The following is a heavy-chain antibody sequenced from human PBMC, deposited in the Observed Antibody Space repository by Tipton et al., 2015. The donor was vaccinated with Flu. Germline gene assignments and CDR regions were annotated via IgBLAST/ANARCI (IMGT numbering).Heavy chain of an antibody. D-gene: IGHD3-10*01. V-gene: IGHV4-38-2*02. CDR1: GDSIGSDYY. J-gene: IGHJ4*02. CDR3: ARGRDFYGAADSSLGY. Sequence: TLSLTCSVSGDSIGSDYYWGWIRQPPGQGLEWIGNIYRSGNTYYNPSLRGRITISLDRSKNQFSLKLRSVTAADTAIYYCARGRDFYGAADSSLGYRGQGTLVTVSS. CDR2: IYRSGNT.